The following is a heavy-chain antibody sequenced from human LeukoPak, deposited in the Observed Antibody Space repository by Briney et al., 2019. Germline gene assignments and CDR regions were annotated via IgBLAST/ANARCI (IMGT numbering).Heavy chain of an antibody. CDR3: ARDTRTAYYYSWFDP. J-gene: IGHJ5*02. CDR1: GFTFSSYW. D-gene: IGHD3/OR15-3a*01. CDR2: IKQDGSEK. V-gene: IGHV3-7*01. Sequence: GGSLRLSCAGSGFTFSSYWMNWVRRAPGKGLEWVANIKQDGSEKYYVDSVKGRFTISRDNAKNSLYLQMNSLRAEDTAVYFCARDTRTAYYYSWFDPWGQGTLVTVSS.